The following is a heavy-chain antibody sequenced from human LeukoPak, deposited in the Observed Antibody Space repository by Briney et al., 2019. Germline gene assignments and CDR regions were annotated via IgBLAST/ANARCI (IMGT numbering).Heavy chain of an antibody. CDR3: ARDFEWGVNHYYYYGMDV. CDR2: INAGNGNT. V-gene: IGHV1-3*01. D-gene: IGHD3-3*01. J-gene: IGHJ6*02. Sequence: ASVKVSCKASGYTFTSYAMHWVRQAPGQRLEWMGWINAGNGNTKYSQKFQGRVTMTRDTSTSTVYMELSSLRSEDTAVYYCARDFEWGVNHYYYYGMDVWGQGTTVTVSS. CDR1: GYTFTSYA.